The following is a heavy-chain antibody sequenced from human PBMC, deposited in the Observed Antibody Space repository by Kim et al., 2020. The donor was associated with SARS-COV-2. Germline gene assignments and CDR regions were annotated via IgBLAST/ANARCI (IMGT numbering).Heavy chain of an antibody. D-gene: IGHD6-13*01. CDR3: ARDVRVAAAVGWFDP. CDR1: GGTFSSYA. Sequence: SVKVSCKASGGTFSSYAISWVRQAPGQGLEWMGGIIPIFGTANYAQKFQGRVTITADESTSTAYMELSSLRSEDTAVYYCARDVRVAAAVGWFDPWGQGTLVTVSS. CDR2: IIPIFGTA. J-gene: IGHJ5*02. V-gene: IGHV1-69*13.